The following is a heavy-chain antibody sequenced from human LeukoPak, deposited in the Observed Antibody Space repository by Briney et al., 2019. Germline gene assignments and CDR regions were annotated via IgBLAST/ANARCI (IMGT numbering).Heavy chain of an antibody. CDR3: AKDLMRDRWFGES. CDR1: GFTFSYNG. V-gene: IGHV3-30*02. Sequence: GSLRLSCAASGFTFSYNGMHWVRQAPGKGLEWVAFIRYDGNDKFYAESVKGRFTISRDSSRNTLYLQMSSLRLEDTAVYYCAKDLMRDRWFGESWGQGTLVTVSS. D-gene: IGHD3-10*01. CDR2: IRYDGNDK. J-gene: IGHJ5*02.